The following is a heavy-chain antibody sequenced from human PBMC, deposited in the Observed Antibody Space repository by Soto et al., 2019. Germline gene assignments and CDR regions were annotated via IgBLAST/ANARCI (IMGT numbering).Heavy chain of an antibody. J-gene: IGHJ6*02. Sequence: LRLSCAASGFTFSSYGMHWVRQAPGKGLEWVAVISYDGSNKYYADSVKGRFTISRDNSKNTLYLQMNSLRAEDTAVYYCAKGEEYSSSSYYYYGMDVWGQGTTVTVSS. CDR1: GFTFSSYG. CDR3: AKGEEYSSSSYYYYGMDV. V-gene: IGHV3-30*18. D-gene: IGHD6-6*01. CDR2: ISYDGSNK.